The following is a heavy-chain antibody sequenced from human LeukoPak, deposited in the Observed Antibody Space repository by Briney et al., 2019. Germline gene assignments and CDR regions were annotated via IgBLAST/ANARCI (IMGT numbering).Heavy chain of an antibody. V-gene: IGHV4-39*01. CDR3: ARRGVAVAGITDY. Sequence: SETLSLTCTVSGGSISSNGCYWGWIRQPPGKGLEWIGSIYHSGDTYYNPSLKSRVTISVDTSKNQFSLKLSSVTAADTAVYYCARRGVAVAGITDYWGQGTLVTVSS. D-gene: IGHD6-19*01. J-gene: IGHJ4*02. CDR2: IYHSGDT. CDR1: GGSISSNGCY.